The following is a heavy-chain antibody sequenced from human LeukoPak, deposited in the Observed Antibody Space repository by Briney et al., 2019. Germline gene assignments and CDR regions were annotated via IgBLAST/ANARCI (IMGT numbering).Heavy chain of an antibody. D-gene: IGHD3-16*01. V-gene: IGHV3-21*01. CDR3: AKDLARGSYKGFFDY. J-gene: IGHJ4*02. CDR2: ISGDSNYI. Sequence: GGSLRLSCAASGFTFSSYTMNWVRQAPGKGLEWVSSISGDSNYIYYADSVRGRFTISRDNAKNSLYLQMNSLRVEDTAVYYCAKDLARGSYKGFFDYWGQGTLVTVSS. CDR1: GFTFSSYT.